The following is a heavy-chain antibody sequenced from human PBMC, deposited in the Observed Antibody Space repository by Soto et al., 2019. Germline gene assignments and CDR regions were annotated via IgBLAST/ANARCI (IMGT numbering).Heavy chain of an antibody. CDR3: ARDSLYSGSYYDY. J-gene: IGHJ4*02. CDR1: GASITTYY. CDR2: IYYSGST. Sequence: PSETLSLTCTVSGASITTYYWSWIRQPPGKGLEWIGYIYYSGSTNYNPSLKSRVTISVDTSKNQFSLKLSSVTAADTAVYYCARDSLYSGSYYDYWGQGTLVTVSS. D-gene: IGHD1-26*01. V-gene: IGHV4-59*01.